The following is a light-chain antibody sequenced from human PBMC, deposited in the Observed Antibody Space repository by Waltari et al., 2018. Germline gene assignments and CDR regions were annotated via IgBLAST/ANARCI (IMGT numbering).Light chain of an antibody. V-gene: IGKV1-6*01. CDR2: KAS. Sequence: IQLTQSPSSLSASVGDRVTITCQASQAISNNLAWYQQKSGKVPSILIYKASTLQPGVPSRFSGSGSGTDFTLPISSLQPEDFATYYCQQGYNMPLTFGGGTKVEIK. CDR3: QQGYNMPLT. J-gene: IGKJ4*01. CDR1: QAISNN.